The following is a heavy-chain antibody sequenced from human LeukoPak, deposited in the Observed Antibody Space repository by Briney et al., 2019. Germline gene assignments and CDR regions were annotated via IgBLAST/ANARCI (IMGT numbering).Heavy chain of an antibody. Sequence: PSETLSLTCTASGGTISSNFWSWIRQPPGKGLEGIGHVYNSGSTSYNPSLKSRATISGDTSKNQFFLKMNSVTAADTAVYYCARAKPNWNPPDYWGQGTLVTVAS. V-gene: IGHV4-59*08. D-gene: IGHD1-1*01. CDR1: GGTISSNF. CDR3: ARAKPNWNPPDY. CDR2: VYNSGST. J-gene: IGHJ4*02.